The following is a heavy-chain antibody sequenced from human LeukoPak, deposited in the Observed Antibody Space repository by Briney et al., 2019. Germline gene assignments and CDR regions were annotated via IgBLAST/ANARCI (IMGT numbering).Heavy chain of an antibody. Sequence: GGSLRLSCAASGFTFSSYAMYWVRQAPGKGLEWVAVISYDGSNKYYADSVKGRFTISRDNSKNTLYLQMNSLRAEDTAVYYCARAARLWFGEKSWFDPWGQGTLVTVSS. D-gene: IGHD3-10*01. CDR2: ISYDGSNK. J-gene: IGHJ5*02. V-gene: IGHV3-30*04. CDR3: ARAARLWFGEKSWFDP. CDR1: GFTFSSYA.